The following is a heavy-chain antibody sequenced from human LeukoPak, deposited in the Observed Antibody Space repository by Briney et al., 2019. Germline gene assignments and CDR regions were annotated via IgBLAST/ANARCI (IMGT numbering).Heavy chain of an antibody. CDR1: GGTFSSYT. Sequence: ASVKVSCKASGGTFSSYTISWVRQAPGPGLEWMGRIIPILGIANYAQKFQGRVTITADKSTSTAYMELSRLRSDDTAVYYCARGLTWDIVVVPAAGEDWFDPWGQGTLVTVSS. CDR2: IIPILGIA. CDR3: ARGLTWDIVVVPAAGEDWFDP. V-gene: IGHV1-69*02. J-gene: IGHJ5*02. D-gene: IGHD2-2*01.